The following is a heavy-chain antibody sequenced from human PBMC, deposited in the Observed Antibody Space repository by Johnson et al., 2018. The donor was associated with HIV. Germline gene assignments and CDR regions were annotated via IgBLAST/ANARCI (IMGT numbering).Heavy chain of an antibody. V-gene: IGHV3-30*04. CDR1: GFTFSSYA. Sequence: QVQLVESGGGVVQPGRSLRLSCAASGFTFSSYAMHWVRQAPGKGLEWVAVIWYDGSNKYYADSVKGRFTISRDNSKNTLYLQMNSLRAEDTAVYYCARELGSGWEETADAFDIWGQGTMVTVSS. CDR2: IWYDGSNK. D-gene: IGHD6-19*01. J-gene: IGHJ3*02. CDR3: ARELGSGWEETADAFDI.